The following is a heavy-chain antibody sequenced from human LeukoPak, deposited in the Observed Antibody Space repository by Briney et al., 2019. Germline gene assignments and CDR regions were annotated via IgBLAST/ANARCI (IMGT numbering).Heavy chain of an antibody. CDR2: ISAYNGNT. CDR3: ATLRGGGWKPLPYFDY. D-gene: IGHD2-15*01. Sequence: GASVNVSCKASGYTFTSYGISWVRQAPGQGLEWMGWISAYNGNTNYAQKLQGRVTMTTDTSTSTAYMELRSLRSDDTAVYYCATLRGGGWKPLPYFDYWGQGTLVTVSS. J-gene: IGHJ4*02. V-gene: IGHV1-18*01. CDR1: GYTFTSYG.